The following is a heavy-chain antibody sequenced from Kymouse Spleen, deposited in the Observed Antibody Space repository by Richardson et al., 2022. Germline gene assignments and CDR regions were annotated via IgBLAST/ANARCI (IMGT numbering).Heavy chain of an antibody. Sequence: EVQLVESGGGLVQPGGSLKLSCAASGFTFSGSAMHWVRQASGKGLEWVGRIRSKANSYATAYAASVKGRFTISRDDSKNTAYLQMNSLKTEDTAVYYCTGEQPDWFDPWGQGTLVTVSS. J-gene: IGHJ5*02. CDR1: GFTFSGSA. V-gene: IGHV3-73*02. D-gene: IGHD3-16*02. CDR3: TGEQPDWFDP. CDR2: IRSKANSYAT.